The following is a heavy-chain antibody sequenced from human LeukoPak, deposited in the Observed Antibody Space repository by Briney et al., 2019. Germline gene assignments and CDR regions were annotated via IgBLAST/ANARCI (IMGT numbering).Heavy chain of an antibody. CDR2: ISYDGSNK. V-gene: IGHV3-30-3*01. CDR1: GFTFSSYA. CDR3: AREVSPAAPSPFDY. Sequence: GGSLRLSCAASGFTFSSYAMHWVRQAPGKGLEWVAVISYDGSNKYYADSMKGRFTISRDNSKNTLYLQMNSLRAEDTAVYYCAREVSPAAPSPFDYWGQGTLVTVSS. J-gene: IGHJ4*02. D-gene: IGHD2-2*01.